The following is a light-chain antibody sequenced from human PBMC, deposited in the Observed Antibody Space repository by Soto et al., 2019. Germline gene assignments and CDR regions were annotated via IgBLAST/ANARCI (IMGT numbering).Light chain of an antibody. J-gene: IGLJ3*02. Sequence: QSVLTQPPSVSGAPGQRVTISCTGSSSNIGAGYDVHWYQQLPGTAPKLLIFGKNNRPSGVPDRFSGSKSGTSASLAITGLQAEDEADYYCQSYDSSVSGWVFGGGTKLTVL. V-gene: IGLV1-40*01. CDR3: QSYDSSVSGWV. CDR2: GKN. CDR1: SSNIGAGYD.